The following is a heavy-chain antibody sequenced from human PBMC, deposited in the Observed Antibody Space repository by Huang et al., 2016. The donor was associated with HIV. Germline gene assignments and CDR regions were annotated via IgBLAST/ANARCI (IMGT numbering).Heavy chain of an antibody. CDR2: IYHSGRT. CDR3: ASETGGNFDY. V-gene: IGHV4-30-2*01. J-gene: IGHJ4*02. CDR1: GGSISIGGYS. D-gene: IGHD6-25*01. Sequence: QLQLQESGSGLVKPSQTLSLTCVVSGGSISIGGYSWRWIRQPPGKGLEWIGYIYHSGRTHYNPSLKSRVTISGDRSKNQFSLKLSAVTAADTAVYYCASETGGNFDYWGQGTLVTVSS.